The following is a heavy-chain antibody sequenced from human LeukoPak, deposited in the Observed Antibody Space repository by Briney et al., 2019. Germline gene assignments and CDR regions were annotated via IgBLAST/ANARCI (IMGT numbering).Heavy chain of an antibody. V-gene: IGHV3-48*04. CDR1: GFTFTNYN. Sequence: GGSLRLSCAASGFTFTNYNMNWVRQAPGRGLEWVSYITRSSSTIYYADSVKGRFTISRDNAKNTLYLQMNSLRAEDTAVYYCARVLTHYYYMDVWGKGTTVTVSS. CDR3: ARVLTHYYYMDV. J-gene: IGHJ6*03. CDR2: ITRSSSTI.